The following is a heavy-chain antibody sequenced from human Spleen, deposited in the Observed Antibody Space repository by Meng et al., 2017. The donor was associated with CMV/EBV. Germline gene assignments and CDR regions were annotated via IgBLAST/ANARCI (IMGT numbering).Heavy chain of an antibody. CDR3: AKKGNPAATGYLDY. V-gene: IGHV3-30*02. CDR1: GFTFSTYG. J-gene: IGHJ4*02. Sequence: GGSLRLSCAASGFTFSTYGMHWVRQAPGKGLEWVAFIRFDGTETYYGDSVKGRFPISRDNSKNTLYLQMNSLRAEDTAVYYCAKKGNPAATGYLDYWGQGTLVTVSS. CDR2: IRFDGTET. D-gene: IGHD1-26*01.